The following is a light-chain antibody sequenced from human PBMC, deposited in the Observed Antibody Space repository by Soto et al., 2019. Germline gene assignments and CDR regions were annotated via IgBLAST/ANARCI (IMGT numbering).Light chain of an antibody. J-gene: IGKJ2*01. CDR3: QQYQSLPYT. CDR1: QDINNY. Sequence: DIQMTQSPSSLSASVGDRVTITCQPSQDINNYLNWYQQKSGRAHKLLIYDASNLEMGVPSRLSGSGSGTAFTFTISSLQPEDIGTYYCQQYQSLPYTFGQGTKLEI. V-gene: IGKV1-33*01. CDR2: DAS.